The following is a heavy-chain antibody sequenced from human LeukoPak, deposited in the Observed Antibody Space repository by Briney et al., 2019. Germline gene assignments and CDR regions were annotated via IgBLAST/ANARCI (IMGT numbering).Heavy chain of an antibody. D-gene: IGHD6-19*01. CDR1: GGSISSYY. V-gene: IGHV4-59*01. J-gene: IGHJ4*02. Sequence: SETLSLTCTVSGGSISSYYLSWIRQPPGKGLEWIGYIYYSGSTNYNPSLKSRVTISVDTSKNQFSLKLSSVTAADTAVYYCARASYGYSSGWYIRSKLGTFDYWGQGTLVTVSS. CDR3: ARASYGYSSGWYIRSKLGTFDY. CDR2: IYYSGST.